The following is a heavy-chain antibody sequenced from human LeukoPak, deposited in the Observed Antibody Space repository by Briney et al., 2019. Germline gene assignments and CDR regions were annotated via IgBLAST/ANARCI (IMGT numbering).Heavy chain of an antibody. CDR1: GGSISSYY. CDR2: IYHSGST. D-gene: IGHD3-10*01. CDR3: AARPLYYYGSGIDY. V-gene: IGHV4-59*01. J-gene: IGHJ4*02. Sequence: SETLSLTCTVSGGSISSYYWGWIRQPPGKGLEWIGIIYHSGSTYYNPSLKSRVTISVDTSKNQFSLKLSSVTAADTAVYYCAARPLYYYGSGIDYWGQGTLVTVSS.